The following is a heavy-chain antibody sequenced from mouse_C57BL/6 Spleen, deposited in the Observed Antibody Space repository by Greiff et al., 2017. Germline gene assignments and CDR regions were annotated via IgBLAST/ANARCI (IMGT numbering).Heavy chain of an antibody. CDR1: GYSITSGYY. V-gene: IGHV3-6*01. J-gene: IGHJ3*01. Sequence: EVKLMESGPGLVKPSQSLSLTCSVTGYSITSGYYWNWIRQFPGNKLEWMGYISYDGSNNYNPSLKNRISITRDTSKNQFCLKLNSVTTEDTATYYCARRSSGPAWFAYWGQGTLVTVSA. D-gene: IGHD3-2*02. CDR2: ISYDGSN. CDR3: ARRSSGPAWFAY.